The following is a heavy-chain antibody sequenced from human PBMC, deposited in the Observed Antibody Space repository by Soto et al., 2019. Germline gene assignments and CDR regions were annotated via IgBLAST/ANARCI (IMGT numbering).Heavy chain of an antibody. D-gene: IGHD6-19*01. Sequence: QLQLQESGPGLVRPSETLSLICTVSGGSITRNDHYWGWIRQSPGKGLEWIGDIKSSGSTNYNLSLKRRASMSVETSKNQFSLKMNSVTAADTAVYYCARLGSSGWYQGSYFDYWGQGTLVTVSS. V-gene: IGHV4-39*01. J-gene: IGHJ4*02. CDR1: GGSITRNDHY. CDR3: ARLGSSGWYQGSYFDY. CDR2: IKSSGST.